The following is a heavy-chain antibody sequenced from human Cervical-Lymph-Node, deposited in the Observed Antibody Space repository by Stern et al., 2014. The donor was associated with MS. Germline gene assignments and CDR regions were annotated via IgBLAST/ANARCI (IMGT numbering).Heavy chain of an antibody. D-gene: IGHD1-26*01. Sequence: VQLVESGAEVKKPWSSVKVSCKASGGTFSSYAISWVRQAPGQGLEWMGGILPIFGTANIAQKFQGRVTITADESTSTAYMELSSLRSEDTAVYYCARGELKEGLVRGMDVWGQGTTVTVSS. CDR3: ARGELKEGLVRGMDV. CDR2: ILPIFGTA. J-gene: IGHJ6*02. V-gene: IGHV1-69*01. CDR1: GGTFSSYA.